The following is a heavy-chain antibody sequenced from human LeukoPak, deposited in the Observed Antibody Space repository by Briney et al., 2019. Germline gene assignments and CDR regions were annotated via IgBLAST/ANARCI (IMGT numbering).Heavy chain of an antibody. J-gene: IGHJ4*02. CDR2: IYYSGST. Sequence: SETLSLPCTLSGGPISRGGYYCSSIRQHPGKGLEWIGYIYYSGSTYYNPYLKSRVTISVDTSKNQFSLKLRSVTAADTAVYYCARVGLQLEGDYWGQGTLVSVSS. V-gene: IGHV4-31*03. CDR1: GGPISRGGYY. D-gene: IGHD2-2*01. CDR3: ARVGLQLEGDY.